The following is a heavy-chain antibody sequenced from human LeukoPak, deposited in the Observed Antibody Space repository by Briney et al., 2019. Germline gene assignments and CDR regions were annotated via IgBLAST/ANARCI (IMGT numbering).Heavy chain of an antibody. D-gene: IGHD1-26*01. CDR3: ARASSGSYFMALDAFDI. Sequence: SETLSLTCTVSGGSISSSSYYWGWIRQPPGKGLEWIGSIYYSRSTYYNPSLKSRVTISVDTSKNQFSLKLSSVTAADTAVYYCARASSGSYFMALDAFDIWGQGTMVTVSS. V-gene: IGHV4-39*07. CDR1: GGSISSSSYY. J-gene: IGHJ3*02. CDR2: IYYSRST.